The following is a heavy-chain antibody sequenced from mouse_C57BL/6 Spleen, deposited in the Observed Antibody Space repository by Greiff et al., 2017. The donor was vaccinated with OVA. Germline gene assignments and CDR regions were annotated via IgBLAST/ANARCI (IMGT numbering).Heavy chain of an antibody. CDR2: IRHKANGYTT. V-gene: IGHV7-3*01. CDR3: ARSSYYYGSSYWYYLDY. D-gene: IGHD1-1*01. J-gene: IGHJ2*01. CDR1: GFTFTDYY. Sequence: DVMLVESGGGLVQPGGSLSLSCAASGFTFTDYYMSWVRQPPGKALEWLGFIRHKANGYTTEYSASVKGRFTISRDNSQSILYLQMNALRAEDSATYYCARSSYYYGSSYWYYLDYWGQGTTLTVSS.